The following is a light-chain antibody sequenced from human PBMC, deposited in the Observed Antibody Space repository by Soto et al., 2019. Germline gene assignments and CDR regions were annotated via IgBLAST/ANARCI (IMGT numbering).Light chain of an antibody. CDR2: GAS. Sequence: EIVLTQSPATLSVSPGDRATLSCRASQRVSSNLAWYQHKPGQAPRLLFDGASTRATGLPARFSGSGSGTDFTLTIATLQSDSVEVDYCHHYNLWGGTCGHGTKIVIK. V-gene: IGKV3-15*01. CDR3: HHYNLWGGT. CDR1: QRVSSN. J-gene: IGKJ1*01.